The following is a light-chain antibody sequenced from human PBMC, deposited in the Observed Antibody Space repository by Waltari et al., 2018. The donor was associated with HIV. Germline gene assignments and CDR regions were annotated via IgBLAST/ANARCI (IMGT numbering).Light chain of an antibody. CDR2: RDE. CDR1: ASNIASNY. V-gene: IGLV1-47*01. CDR3: SAWDDNLSSLV. Sequence: QSVLTQPPSVSGAPGQRVTMSCSGSASNIASNYVYWYQQFPGAAPKLLIFRDEKRNSGVPVRFSGSKSGTSASLAISGLQADDEADYYCSAWDDNLSSLVLGGGTSLTVL. J-gene: IGLJ3*02.